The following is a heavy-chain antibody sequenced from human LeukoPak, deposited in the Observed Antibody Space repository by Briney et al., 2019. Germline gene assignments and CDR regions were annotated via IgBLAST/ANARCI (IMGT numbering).Heavy chain of an antibody. V-gene: IGHV3-74*01. D-gene: IGHD1-26*01. CDR2: IDAEGGDT. CDR3: ATVGATLDN. CDR1: GLTFSTFR. J-gene: IGHJ4*02. Sequence: GGFLRLSCIASGLTFSTFRMHWVRQPPGQGLMWVSRIDAEGGDTAYADSVKGRFTISRDNAKSTLYLQMNSLRVEDTAVYYCATVGATLDNWGQGTLVTVSS.